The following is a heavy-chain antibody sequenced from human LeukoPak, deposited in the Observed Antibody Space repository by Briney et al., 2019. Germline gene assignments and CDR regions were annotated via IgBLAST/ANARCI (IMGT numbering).Heavy chain of an antibody. J-gene: IGHJ4*02. Sequence: GASVKVSCKASGYMFTSYYMHWARQAPGQGLEWMGIINPSGGSTTYAQKFQGRVTLTRDTSTSTVYMELSSLRSEDTALYYCARTADGSKTPVFDYWGQGTLVIVSS. D-gene: IGHD4-23*01. CDR2: INPSGGST. V-gene: IGHV1-46*01. CDR3: ARTADGSKTPVFDY. CDR1: GYMFTSYY.